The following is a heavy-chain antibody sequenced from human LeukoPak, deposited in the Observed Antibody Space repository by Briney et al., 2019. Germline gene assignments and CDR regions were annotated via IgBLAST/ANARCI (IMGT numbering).Heavy chain of an antibody. J-gene: IGHJ4*02. V-gene: IGHV3-49*04. Sequence: GVLRLSCTASGFTFGDYAMSWVRQAPGKGLEWVGFIRSKAYGGTTEYAASVKGRFTISRDDSKSIAYLQMNSLKTEDTAVYYCTRGGSYGDYAQRGVWYWGQGTLVTVSS. CDR1: GFTFGDYA. CDR3: TRGGSYGDYAQRGVWY. D-gene: IGHD4-17*01. CDR2: IRSKAYGGTT.